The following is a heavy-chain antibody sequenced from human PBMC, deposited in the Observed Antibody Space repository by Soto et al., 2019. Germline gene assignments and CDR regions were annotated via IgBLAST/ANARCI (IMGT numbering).Heavy chain of an antibody. J-gene: IGHJ5*02. V-gene: IGHV3-30-3*01. D-gene: IGHD6-6*01. CDR3: AREASVAALNWFDP. Sequence: GGSLRLSCAASGFTFSQYALNWVRQAPGKGLEWVAVILYDGTIEHYADSVKGRFTVSRDNSKNTVYLQMDSLTPEDTGVYYFAREASVAALNWFDPWGQGTLVTVSS. CDR2: ILYDGTIE. CDR1: GFTFSQYA.